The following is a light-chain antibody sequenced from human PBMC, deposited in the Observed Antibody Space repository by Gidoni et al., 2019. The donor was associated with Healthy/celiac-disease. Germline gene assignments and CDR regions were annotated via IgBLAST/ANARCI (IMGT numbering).Light chain of an antibody. CDR3: MQAFRPFT. V-gene: IGKV2-28*01. CDR1: QSLLHSNGYNY. Sequence: DIVMTQSPLSLPVTPGEPASISCRSSQSLLHSNGYNYLDWYLQKPGQSPQLLIYLGSNRSSGVPDRFSGSGSGTDFTLKISRVEAEDVGVYYCMQAFRPFTFGPGTKVDIK. CDR2: LGS. J-gene: IGKJ3*01.